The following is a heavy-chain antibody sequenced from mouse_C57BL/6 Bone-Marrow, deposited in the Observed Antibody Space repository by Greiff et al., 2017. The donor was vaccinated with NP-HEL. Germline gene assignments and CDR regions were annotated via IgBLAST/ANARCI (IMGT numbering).Heavy chain of an antibody. J-gene: IGHJ4*01. CDR1: GFNIKNTY. CDR3: RVLSPWAYYAMDY. V-gene: IGHV14-3*01. Sequence: EVQLQQSVAELVRPGASVKLSCTASGFNIKNTYMHWVKQRPEQGLEWIGRIDPANGNTKYAPKFQGKATITADTSSNTAYLQLSSLTSEDTAIYYCRVLSPWAYYAMDYWGQGTSVTVSS. D-gene: IGHD4-1*01. CDR2: IDPANGNT.